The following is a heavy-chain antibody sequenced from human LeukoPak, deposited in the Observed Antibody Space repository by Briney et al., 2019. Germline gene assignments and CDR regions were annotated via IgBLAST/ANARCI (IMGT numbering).Heavy chain of an antibody. J-gene: IGHJ4*02. V-gene: IGHV3-21*01. D-gene: IGHD1-26*01. Sequence: GGSLRLSCAASGFTFSTYSMNWVRQAPGKGLEWVASIGTRTTYTYYADSVKGRFTISRDNAKNSLSLQMSSLRAEDTAVYYCARDSGGASDFDYWGWGTLVTVSS. CDR1: GFTFSTYS. CDR2: IGTRTTYT. CDR3: ARDSGGASDFDY.